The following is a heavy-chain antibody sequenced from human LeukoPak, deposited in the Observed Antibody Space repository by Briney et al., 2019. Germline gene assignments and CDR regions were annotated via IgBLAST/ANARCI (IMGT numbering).Heavy chain of an antibody. D-gene: IGHD2-15*01. CDR2: IYYSGST. CDR1: GGSTSSYY. Sequence: SETLSLTCTVSGGSTSSYYWSWIRQPPGKGLEWIGYIYYSGSTNYNPSLKSRVTISVDTSKNQFSLKLSSVTAADTAVYYCARGEGNCSGGSCYSDWYFDLWGRGTLVTVSS. V-gene: IGHV4-59*08. J-gene: IGHJ2*01. CDR3: ARGEGNCSGGSCYSDWYFDL.